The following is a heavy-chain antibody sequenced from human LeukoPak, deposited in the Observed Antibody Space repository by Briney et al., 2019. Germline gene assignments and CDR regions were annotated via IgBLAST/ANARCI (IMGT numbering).Heavy chain of an antibody. D-gene: IGHD3-10*01. CDR3: ARAKGSGSYFNWFDP. Sequence: SETLSLTCAVYGGSFSGYYWSWIRQPPGKGLEWIGEINHSGGTNYNPSLKSRVTISVDTSKNQFSLKLSSVTAADTAVYYCARAKGSGSYFNWFDPWGQGTLVTVSS. J-gene: IGHJ5*02. CDR1: GGSFSGYY. CDR2: INHSGGT. V-gene: IGHV4-34*01.